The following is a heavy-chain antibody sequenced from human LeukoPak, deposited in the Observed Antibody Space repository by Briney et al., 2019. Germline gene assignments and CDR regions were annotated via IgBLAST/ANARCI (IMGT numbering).Heavy chain of an antibody. J-gene: IGHJ4*02. Sequence: GESLKISCKGAGYSLISYWNGWGRRMPGKGLEWMGIIYPGDSDTRYSPCFEGPVPISDDKSISTAYLQWSSLKASDTAMYYCARLTYRRGSIDYWGQGTLVTVSS. D-gene: IGHD6-19*01. V-gene: IGHV5-51*01. CDR2: IYPGDSDT. CDR1: GYSLISYW. CDR3: ARLTYRRGSIDY.